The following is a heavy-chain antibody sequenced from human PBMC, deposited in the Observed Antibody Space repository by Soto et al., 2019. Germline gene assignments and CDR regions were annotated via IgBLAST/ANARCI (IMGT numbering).Heavy chain of an antibody. Sequence: EVQLVESGGGLVQPGGYLRLSCEASGFTVSSNYMTWVRQAPGKGLEWVSVIYSGGSTYYADSVKGRFTISRHNSKNTLYLQMNSLRAEDTAVYYCARGLGPYFDYWGQGTLVTVSS. CDR3: ARGLGPYFDY. CDR2: IYSGGST. V-gene: IGHV3-53*04. CDR1: GFTVSSNY. D-gene: IGHD3-16*01. J-gene: IGHJ4*02.